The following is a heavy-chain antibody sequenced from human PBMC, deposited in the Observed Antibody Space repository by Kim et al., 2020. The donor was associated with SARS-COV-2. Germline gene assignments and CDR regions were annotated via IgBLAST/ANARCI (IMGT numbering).Heavy chain of an antibody. CDR3: ARDLDSNRWYVWFDP. D-gene: IGHD6-13*01. J-gene: IGHJ5*02. CDR2: ISTYNGNI. Sequence: ASVKVSCKASGYTFTTYGISWVRQAPGQGLEWMGWISTYNGNINYAQKFQGRVTMTRDTSTSTAYMELRGLRSDDTAVYYCARDLDSNRWYVWFDPWGQGTQVTVTP. V-gene: IGHV1-18*01. CDR1: GYTFTTYG.